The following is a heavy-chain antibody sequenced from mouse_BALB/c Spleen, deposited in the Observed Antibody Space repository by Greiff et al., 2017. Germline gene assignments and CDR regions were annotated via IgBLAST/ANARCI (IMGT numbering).Heavy chain of an antibody. V-gene: IGHV1-80*01. D-gene: IGHD2-14*01. CDR2: IYPGDGDT. Sequence: VKLMESGAELVRPGSSVKISCKASGYAFSSYWMNWVKQRPGQGLEWIGQIYPGDGDTNYNGKFKGKATLTADKSSSTAYMQLSSLTSEDSAVYFCARNYRYDGNYFDYWGQGTTLTVSS. CDR3: ARNYRYDGNYFDY. J-gene: IGHJ2*01. CDR1: GYAFSSYW.